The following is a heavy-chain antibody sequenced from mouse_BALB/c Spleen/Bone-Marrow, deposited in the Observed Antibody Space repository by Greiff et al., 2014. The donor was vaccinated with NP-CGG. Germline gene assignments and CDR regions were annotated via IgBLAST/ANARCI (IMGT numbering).Heavy chain of an antibody. V-gene: IGHV5-9*02. D-gene: IGHD4-1*01. CDR2: ISSGGSYT. CDR1: GFAFSSYD. J-gene: IGHJ2*01. Sequence: EVKLVESGGGLVKPGGSLKLSCAASGFAFSSYDMSWVRQTPEKRLEWVATISSGGSYTYYPDSVKGRFTIPRDNARNTLYLQMSSLRSEDTALYYCARPLTGAYFDYWGQGTTLTVSS. CDR3: ARPLTGAYFDY.